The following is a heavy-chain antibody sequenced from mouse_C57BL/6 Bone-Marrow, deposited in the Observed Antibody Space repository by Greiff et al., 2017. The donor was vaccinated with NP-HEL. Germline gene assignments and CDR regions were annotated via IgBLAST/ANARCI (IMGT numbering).Heavy chain of an antibody. Sequence: DVHLVESGGGLVQPGGSMKLSCVASGFTFSNYWMNWVRQSPEKGLEWVAQIRLKSDNYATHYAESVKGRFTISRDDSKSSVYLQMNNLRAEDTGIYYCTAQAAWFAYWGQGTLVTVSA. CDR1: GFTFSNYW. CDR3: TAQAAWFAY. CDR2: IRLKSDNYAT. D-gene: IGHD3-2*02. V-gene: IGHV6-3*01. J-gene: IGHJ3*01.